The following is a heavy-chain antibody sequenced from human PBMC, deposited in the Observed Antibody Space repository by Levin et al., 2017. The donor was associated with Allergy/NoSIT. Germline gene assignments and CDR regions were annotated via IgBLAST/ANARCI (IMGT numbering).Heavy chain of an antibody. CDR1: GFTFSNYW. CDR3: VTAVVGATMGATSY. J-gene: IGHJ4*02. D-gene: IGHD1-26*01. CDR2: INTDETST. V-gene: IGHV3-74*03. Sequence: SCAASGFTFSNYWMFWARQSPGKGLVYVSRINTDETSTTYADSVKGRFTISRDNAKNTLYLQMNSLRAEDTAVYYCVTAVVGATMGATSYWGQGTLVTVAS.